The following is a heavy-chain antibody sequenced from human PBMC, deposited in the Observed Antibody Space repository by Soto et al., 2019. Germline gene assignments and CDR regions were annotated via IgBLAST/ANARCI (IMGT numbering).Heavy chain of an antibody. CDR3: ARHMRDILTGYRDASLEY. Sequence: SETLSLTCTVSGGSIGSGVYYWSWIRQHPGKGLEGIGSIYYSGSTYYTPSLKSPVTISVDTSKTQFSLKLSPVTAADTAVYYCARHMRDILTGYRDASLEYWGQGTLVTGS. V-gene: IGHV4-39*01. CDR1: GGSIGSGVYY. D-gene: IGHD3-9*01. J-gene: IGHJ4*02. CDR2: IYYSGST.